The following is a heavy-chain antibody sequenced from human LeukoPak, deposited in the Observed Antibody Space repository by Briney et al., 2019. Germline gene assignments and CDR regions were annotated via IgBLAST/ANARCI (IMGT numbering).Heavy chain of an antibody. V-gene: IGHV3-23*01. CDR1: GFTFSSYA. J-gene: IGHJ4*02. Sequence: PGGSLRLSCAASGFTFSSYAMSWVRQAPGKGLEWVSAISGSGGSTYYADSVKGRFTISRDNSKNTLYLQMNSLRAEDTAVYYCAKDLRDCSSTSCYELDYWGQGTLVTVSS. CDR3: AKDLRDCSSTSCYELDY. CDR2: ISGSGGST. D-gene: IGHD2-2*01.